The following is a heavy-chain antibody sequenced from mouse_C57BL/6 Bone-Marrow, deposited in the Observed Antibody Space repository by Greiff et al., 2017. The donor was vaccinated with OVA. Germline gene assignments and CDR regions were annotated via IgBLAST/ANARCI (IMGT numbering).Heavy chain of an antibody. D-gene: IGHD2-3*01. Sequence: QVQLQQPGAELVRPGSSVKLSCKASGYTFTSYWMHWVKQRPIQGLEWIGNIDPSDSETHYNQKFKDKATLTVDKSSSTAYMQLSSLTSEDSAVYYCARGWLLYYFDYWDQGTTLTVSS. CDR2: IDPSDSET. V-gene: IGHV1-52*01. CDR1: GYTFTSYW. J-gene: IGHJ2*01. CDR3: ARGWLLYYFDY.